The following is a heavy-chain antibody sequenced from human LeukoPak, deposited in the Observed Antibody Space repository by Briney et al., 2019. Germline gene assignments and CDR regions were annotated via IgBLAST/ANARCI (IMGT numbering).Heavy chain of an antibody. CDR1: GYTFTSYG. Sequence: ASVKVSCKASGYTFTSYGISGVRQAPGQGLEWMGWISAYNGNTNYAQKLQGRVTMTTDTSTSTAYMELRSLRSDDTAVYYCARDTLGYCSSTSCYPRRDLDYWGQGTLVTVSS. D-gene: IGHD2-2*01. CDR3: ARDTLGYCSSTSCYPRRDLDY. V-gene: IGHV1-18*01. J-gene: IGHJ4*02. CDR2: ISAYNGNT.